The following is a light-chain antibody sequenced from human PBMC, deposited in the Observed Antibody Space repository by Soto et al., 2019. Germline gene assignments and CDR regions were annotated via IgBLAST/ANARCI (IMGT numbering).Light chain of an antibody. CDR2: GAS. Sequence: EIVLTQSPCTLSLSPGERATLSCRASQSVSSSYLAWYQQKPGQAPRLLIYGASSMDTGIPDRFSGSGSGTDFTLTISRLEPEDFAVYYCQQYGSSPGTFGQGTKVEIK. CDR3: QQYGSSPGT. J-gene: IGKJ1*01. CDR1: QSVSSSY. V-gene: IGKV3-20*01.